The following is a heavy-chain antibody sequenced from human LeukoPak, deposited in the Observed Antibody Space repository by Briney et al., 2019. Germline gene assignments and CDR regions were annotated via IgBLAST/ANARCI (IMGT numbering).Heavy chain of an antibody. V-gene: IGHV4-59*01. J-gene: IGHJ2*01. CDR2: IYYSGGT. D-gene: IGHD3-10*01. Sequence: SETLSLTCTDPGGSISSYYWCCISHTPGKGLWRSGHIYYSGGTNYNPSLKSRVTISVDTPKNQFSLKLSSVTAADTAVYYCARAGTMVRGVTILPQNWYFDLGGRGTLVTVST. CDR3: ARAGTMVRGVTILPQNWYFDL. CDR1: GGSISSYY.